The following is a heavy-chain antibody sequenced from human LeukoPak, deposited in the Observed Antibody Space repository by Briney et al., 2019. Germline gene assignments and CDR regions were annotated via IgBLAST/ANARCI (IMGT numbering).Heavy chain of an antibody. CDR3: ARDCGGSCYDY. J-gene: IGHJ4*02. D-gene: IGHD2-15*01. Sequence: GGSLRLSCAASGFTFSSYWMSWVRQAPGKGLEWVANIKQDGSEKYYADSVKGRFTISRDNAKNSLYLQMNSLRAEDTAVCYCARDCGGSCYDYWGQGTLVTVSS. CDR1: GFTFSSYW. V-gene: IGHV3-7*01. CDR2: IKQDGSEK.